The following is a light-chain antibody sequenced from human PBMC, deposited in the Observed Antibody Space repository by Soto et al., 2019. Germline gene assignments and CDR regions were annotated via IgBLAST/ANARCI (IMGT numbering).Light chain of an antibody. V-gene: IGLV2-14*01. J-gene: IGLJ3*02. CDR3: TSFTSSSTWV. CDR1: SSDIGGYIY. Sequence: QSALTQPASVSASPGQSITISCTGTSSDIGGYIYVSWYQHHPGKAPRLMIYEVSNRPSGVSNRFSGSKSGYTASLTISELQAEDEADYYCTSFTSSSTWVFGGGTKLTVL. CDR2: EVS.